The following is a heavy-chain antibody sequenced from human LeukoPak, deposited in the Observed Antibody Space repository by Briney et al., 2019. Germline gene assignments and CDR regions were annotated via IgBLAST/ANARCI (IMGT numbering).Heavy chain of an antibody. CDR1: GYTFTGYY. V-gene: IGHV1-2*02. D-gene: IGHD5-12*01. Sequence: ASVKVSCKASGYTFTGYYMHWVRQAPGQGLEWMGWINPNSGGTNYAQKFQGRVTMTRDTSISTAYMELRRLRSDDTAVYYCARDPGYSGYGGPDYWGQGTLVTVSS. J-gene: IGHJ4*02. CDR2: INPNSGGT. CDR3: ARDPGYSGYGGPDY.